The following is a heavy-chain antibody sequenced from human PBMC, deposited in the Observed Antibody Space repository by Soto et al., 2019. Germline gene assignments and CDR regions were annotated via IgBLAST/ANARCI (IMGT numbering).Heavy chain of an antibody. CDR1: GDSVPSNSAA. Sequence: SQTLSLTCAISGDSVPSNSAAWNWIRQSQSRGLEWLGRTYYRSRWYSDYAGSLKSRITITPDTSSNQFSLQLHSVTPEDTAIYYCARARRSGTYNYDWFDPWGQGTLVTVSS. V-gene: IGHV6-1*01. CDR3: ARARRSGTYNYDWFDP. CDR2: TYYRSRWYS. J-gene: IGHJ5*02. D-gene: IGHD1-26*01.